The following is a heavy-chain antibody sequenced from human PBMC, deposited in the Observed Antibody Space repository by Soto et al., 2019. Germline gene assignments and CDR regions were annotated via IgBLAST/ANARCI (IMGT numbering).Heavy chain of an antibody. CDR3: ARQTMVRGHYYYGMDV. Sequence: LSLTCTVSGGSVSSGSYYWSWIRQPPGKGLEWIGYIYYSGSTNYNPSLKSRVTISVDTSKNQFSLKLSSVTAADTAVYYCARQTMVRGHYYYGMDVWGQGTTVTVSS. CDR2: IYYSGST. J-gene: IGHJ6*02. CDR1: GGSVSSGSYY. D-gene: IGHD3-10*01. V-gene: IGHV4-61*01.